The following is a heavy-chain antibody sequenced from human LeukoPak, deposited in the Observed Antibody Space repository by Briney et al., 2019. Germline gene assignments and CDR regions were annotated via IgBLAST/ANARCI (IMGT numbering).Heavy chain of an antibody. CDR1: GDTFSDHA. D-gene: IGHD5-18*01. CDR3: ARGIQLWNFDL. V-gene: IGHV1-69*05. Sequence: EASVKVSCKASGDTFSDHAITWVRQAPGQGPEWMGGIFPMFGTSTYAQKFQGRVTITTDESTSTAYMELSSLTSEDTAVYYCARGIQLWNFDLWGQGTLVTVSS. CDR2: IFPMFGTS. J-gene: IGHJ4*02.